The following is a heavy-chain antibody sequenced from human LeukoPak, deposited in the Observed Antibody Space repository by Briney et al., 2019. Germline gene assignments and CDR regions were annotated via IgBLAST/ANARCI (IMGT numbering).Heavy chain of an antibody. V-gene: IGHV3-7*01. CDR3: VKGMVAD. CDR1: GFTFSSYW. Sequence: GGSLRLSCAASGFTFSSYWMSWVRQAPGKGLEWVANIKKDGSEKYYADSVKGRFTISRDNSKNTLYLQMNSLRVEDTAVYYCVKGMVADWGQGTLVTVSS. D-gene: IGHD2-15*01. CDR2: IKKDGSEK. J-gene: IGHJ4*02.